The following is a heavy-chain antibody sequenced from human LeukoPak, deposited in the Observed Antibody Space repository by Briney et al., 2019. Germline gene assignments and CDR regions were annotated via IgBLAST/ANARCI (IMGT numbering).Heavy chain of an antibody. CDR3: ASPAVPNYDILTGYTFDY. J-gene: IGHJ4*02. CDR2: ISSSGSTI. CDR1: GFTFSVYY. V-gene: IGHV3-11*04. D-gene: IGHD3-9*01. Sequence: GGSLRLSCAASGFTFSVYYMSWIRPAPGKGLEWVSYISSSGSTIYYADSVKGRFTISRYNAKNSLYLQMNSLRAEDTAVYYCASPAVPNYDILTGYTFDYCGQRTLVTVSS.